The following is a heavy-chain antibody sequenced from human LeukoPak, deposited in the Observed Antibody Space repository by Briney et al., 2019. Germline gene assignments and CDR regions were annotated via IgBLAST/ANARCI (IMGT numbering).Heavy chain of an antibody. CDR1: GGSISSSSYY. J-gene: IGHJ3*02. V-gene: IGHV4-39*01. D-gene: IGHD3-3*02. Sequence: SETLSLTCTVSGGSISSSSYYWGWIRQPPGKGLEWIGSIYYSGSTYYNPSLKSRVTISVDTSKNQFSLKLSSVTAAATDVYYCAIPFLAPAFDNWGQGTMVTVSS. CDR2: IYYSGST. CDR3: AIPFLAPAFDN.